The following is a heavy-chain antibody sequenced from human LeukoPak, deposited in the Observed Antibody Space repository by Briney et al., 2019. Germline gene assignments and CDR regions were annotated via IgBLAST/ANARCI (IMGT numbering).Heavy chain of an antibody. CDR3: AREGYNPKFYGMDV. CDR1: GGSISSYY. Sequence: KPSETLSLTCTVSGGSISSYYWSWIRQPPGKGLGWIGYIYYSGSTNYNPSLKSRVTISVDTSKNQFSLKLSSVTAADTAVYYCAREGYNPKFYGMDVWGQGTTVTVSS. CDR2: IYYSGST. J-gene: IGHJ6*02. V-gene: IGHV4-59*01. D-gene: IGHD1-14*01.